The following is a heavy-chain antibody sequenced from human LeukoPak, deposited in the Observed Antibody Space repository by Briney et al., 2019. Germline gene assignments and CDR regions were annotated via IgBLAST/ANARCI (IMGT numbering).Heavy chain of an antibody. CDR2: IYYSGST. V-gene: IGHV4-30-4*07. Sequence: PSQTLSLTCAVSGGSISSGGYSWSWIRQPPGKGLEWIGYIYYSGSTNYNPSFKSRVTISVDTSKNQFSLKLSSVTAADTAVYYCAKITPGDCARERFNWFDPWGQGTLVTVSS. D-gene: IGHD2-21*02. J-gene: IGHJ5*02. CDR3: AKITPGDCARERFNWFDP. CDR1: GGSISSGGYS.